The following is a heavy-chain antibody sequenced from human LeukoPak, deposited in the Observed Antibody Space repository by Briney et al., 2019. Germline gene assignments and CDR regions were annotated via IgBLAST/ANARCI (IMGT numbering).Heavy chain of an antibody. D-gene: IGHD6-13*01. Sequence: GGSLRLSCAASGFTFSSYWMHWVRQAPGKGLVWVSRINSDGSSTSYADSVKGRFTISRDNAKNTLYLQMNSLRAEDTAVYYCAREAPRGIAAAGTSWIDPWGQGTLVTVSS. J-gene: IGHJ5*02. CDR1: GFTFSSYW. CDR2: INSDGSST. V-gene: IGHV3-74*01. CDR3: AREAPRGIAAAGTSWIDP.